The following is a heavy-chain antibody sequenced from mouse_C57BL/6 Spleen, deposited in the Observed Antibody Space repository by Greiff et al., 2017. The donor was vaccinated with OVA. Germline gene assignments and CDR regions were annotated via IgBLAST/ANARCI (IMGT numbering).Heavy chain of an antibody. CDR3: ARSPIYYGSSYRYFDV. V-gene: IGHV1-42*01. Sequence: EVQLQQSGPELVKPGASVKISCKASGYSFTGYYMNWVKQSPEKSLEWIGEINPSTGGTTYNQKFKAKATLTVDKSSSTAYMQLKSLTSEDSAVYYCARSPIYYGSSYRYFDVWGTGTTVTVSS. CDR1: GYSFTGYY. D-gene: IGHD1-1*01. J-gene: IGHJ1*03. CDR2: INPSTGGT.